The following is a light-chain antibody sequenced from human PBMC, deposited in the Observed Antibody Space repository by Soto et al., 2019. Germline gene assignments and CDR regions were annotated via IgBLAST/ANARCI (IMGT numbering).Light chain of an antibody. CDR1: SSNIGAPYD. CDR3: QSYDSRFYV. Sequence: QSVLTQPPSVSGAPGQRVTISCTGSSSNIGAPYDVHWYQQFPGTAPKLLIYGNNNRPSGVPDRFSGSKSGTSASLAITGLQPEDEADYYCQSYDSRFYVFGTGTKVTVL. CDR2: GNN. J-gene: IGLJ1*01. V-gene: IGLV1-40*01.